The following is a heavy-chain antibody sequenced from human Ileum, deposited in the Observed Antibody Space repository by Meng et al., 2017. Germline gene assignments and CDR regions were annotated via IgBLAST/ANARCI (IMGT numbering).Heavy chain of an antibody. D-gene: IGHD2-15*01. J-gene: IGHJ4*02. CDR3: VRHGGKYFDS. Sequence: QVQLQESGPGLVEPSGTLSLTCTVSGGSISSSFYWSWVRQSPGKGLEWIGQIYLAGSPNYNPSLESRVTISVDKSKNQFSLRLTSVTAADTATFYCVRHGGKYFDSWGQGTLVTVSS. CDR2: IYLAGSP. V-gene: IGHV4-4*02. CDR1: GGSISSSFY.